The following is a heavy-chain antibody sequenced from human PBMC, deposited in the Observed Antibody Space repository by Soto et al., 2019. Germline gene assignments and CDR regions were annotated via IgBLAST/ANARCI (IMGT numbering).Heavy chain of an antibody. CDR2: IYYSGST. D-gene: IGHD3-3*01. V-gene: IGHV4-39*02. CDR3: ARESIYYVFLIGSFTGGAFVF. CDR1: GGSISSSSYY. J-gene: IGHJ3*01. Sequence: PSETLSLTCTVSGGSISSSSYYWGWIRQPPGKGLEWFGSIYYSGSTYYNPSLKSRVTISVDTSKNQLSLKLSSVTAADTAVYYCARESIYYVFLIGSFTGGAFVFLGQGIMVTV.